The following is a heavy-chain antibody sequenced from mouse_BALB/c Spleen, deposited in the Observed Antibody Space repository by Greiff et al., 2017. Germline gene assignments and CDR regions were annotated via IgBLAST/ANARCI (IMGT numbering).Heavy chain of an antibody. J-gene: IGHJ4*01. Sequence: DVHLVESGGGLVQPGGSLKLSCAASGFTFSSYTMSWVRQTPEKRLEWVAYISNGGGSTYYPDTVKGRFTISRDNAKNTLYLQMSSLRSEDTAMYYCARSGNYYAMDYWGQGTSVTVSS. CDR3: ARSGNYYAMDY. CDR1: GFTFSSYT. V-gene: IGHV5-12-2*01. D-gene: IGHD2-1*01. CDR2: ISNGGGST.